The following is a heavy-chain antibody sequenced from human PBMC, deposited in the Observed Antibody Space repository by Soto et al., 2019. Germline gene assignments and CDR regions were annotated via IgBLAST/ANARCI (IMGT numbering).Heavy chain of an antibody. CDR1: GGSISSYY. Sequence: SETLSLTCTVSGGSISSYYWSWIRQPPGKGLEWIGYIYYSGSTNYNPSLKSRVTVSVDTSKNQFSLKLSSVTAADTAVYYCAKSVSGQWLVLDYWGQGTLVTVSS. D-gene: IGHD6-19*01. CDR3: AKSVSGQWLVLDY. CDR2: IYYSGST. J-gene: IGHJ4*02. V-gene: IGHV4-59*01.